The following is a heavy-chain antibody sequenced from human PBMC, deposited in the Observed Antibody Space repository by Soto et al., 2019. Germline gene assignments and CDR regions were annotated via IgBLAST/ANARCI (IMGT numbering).Heavy chain of an antibody. CDR1: GFTFSSYA. CDR2: ISYDGSNK. D-gene: IGHD6-19*01. CDR3: ARDMGRGRQGLVRYYYGMDV. Sequence: QVQLVESGGGVVQPGRSLRLSCAASGFTFSSYAMHWVRQAPGKGLEWVAVISYDGSNKYYADSVKGRFTIARDNSKNTLYLQMNSLRAEDTAVYYCARDMGRGRQGLVRYYYGMDVWGQGTTVTVSS. J-gene: IGHJ6*02. V-gene: IGHV3-30-3*01.